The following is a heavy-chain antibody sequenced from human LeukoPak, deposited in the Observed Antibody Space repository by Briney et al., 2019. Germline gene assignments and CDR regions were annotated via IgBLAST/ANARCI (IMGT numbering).Heavy chain of an antibody. CDR3: ARNSRYDQEY. J-gene: IGHJ4*02. Sequence: SGTLSLTCAVSGGSISNGYWWSWVRPPPGKGLEWIGEIYHSGDTHYNPSLKSRVTISVDKSRNRFSLSLRSVTAADTAVYYCARNSRYDQEYWGQGTLVTVSS. CDR2: IYHSGDT. CDR1: GGSISNGYW. D-gene: IGHD3-16*01. V-gene: IGHV4-4*02.